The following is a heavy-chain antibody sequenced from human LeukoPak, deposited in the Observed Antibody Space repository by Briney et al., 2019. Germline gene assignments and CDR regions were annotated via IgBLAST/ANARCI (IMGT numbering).Heavy chain of an antibody. CDR1: GGSISSYY. CDR3: ARLVGASSRSYWYFDL. V-gene: IGHV4-59*01. D-gene: IGHD3-9*01. J-gene: IGHJ2*01. Sequence: SETLSLTCTVSGGSISSYYWSWIRQPPGKGLEWIGYIYYSGSTNYNPSLKSRVTISVDTSKNQFSLKLSSVTAADTAVYYCARLVGASSRSYWYFDLWGRGTLVTVSS. CDR2: IYYSGST.